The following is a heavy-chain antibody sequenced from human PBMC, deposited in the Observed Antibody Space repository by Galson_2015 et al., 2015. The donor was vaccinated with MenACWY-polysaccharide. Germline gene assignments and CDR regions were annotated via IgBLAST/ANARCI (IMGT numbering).Heavy chain of an antibody. V-gene: IGHV1-8*01. Sequence: SCKASRYTFSSYDINWWRQATGQKLARMGWMNPNSGNTGYAQKFQGRVTMTSNTSISTAYIELRNLTSEDTAVYYCARGRRDTAVAAPAAVLLDYWGKGILVTVSS. D-gene: IGHD6-19*01. J-gene: IGHJ4*02. CDR1: RYTFSSYD. CDR2: MNPNSGNT. CDR3: ARGRRDTAVAAPAAVLLDY.